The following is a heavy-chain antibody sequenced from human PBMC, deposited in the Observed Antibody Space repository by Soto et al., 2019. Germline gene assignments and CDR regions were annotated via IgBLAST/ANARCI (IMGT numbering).Heavy chain of an antibody. D-gene: IGHD3-22*01. V-gene: IGHV4-61*08. Sequence: NPSETLPLTCAVSVGTTSSGGYSWSWIRQPPGKGLEWIGYMYNTGSTVYNPSFKSRVTISVGTSKNQFSLKLSSVTAADTAVYYCAIHNYHSSGETDYWCQETVLTISS. J-gene: IGHJ4*02. CDR1: VGTTSSGGYS. CDR2: MYNTGST. CDR3: AIHNYHSSGETDY.